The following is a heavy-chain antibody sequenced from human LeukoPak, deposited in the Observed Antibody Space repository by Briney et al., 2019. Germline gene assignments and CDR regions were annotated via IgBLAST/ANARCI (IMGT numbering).Heavy chain of an antibody. J-gene: IGHJ5*02. V-gene: IGHV1-18*01. D-gene: IGHD1-14*01. CDR3: ARSPEREVWFDP. CDR1: GYTFTSYG. CDR2: ISAYNGNT. Sequence: ASVKVSCKASGYTFTSYGISWVRQAPGQGLEWMGWISAYNGNTNYAQKLQGRVTMTTDTPTSTAYMELRSLRSDDTAVYYCARSPEREVWFDPWGQGTLVTVSS.